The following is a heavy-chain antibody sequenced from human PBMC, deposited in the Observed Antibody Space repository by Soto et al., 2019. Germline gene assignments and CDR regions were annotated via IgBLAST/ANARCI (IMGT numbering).Heavy chain of an antibody. V-gene: IGHV3-30-3*01. Sequence: QVQLVESGGGVGQPGRSLRLSCAASGFIFSNYVMHWVRQAPGKGLEWVAVISYDGNSKHYADSVKGRFTISRDNSKSTLYVQMNSLRAEDTAVYYCARSYCGDDCALDHWGQGTLVTVSS. CDR1: GFIFSNYV. CDR3: ARSYCGDDCALDH. J-gene: IGHJ4*02. CDR2: ISYDGNSK. D-gene: IGHD2-21*02.